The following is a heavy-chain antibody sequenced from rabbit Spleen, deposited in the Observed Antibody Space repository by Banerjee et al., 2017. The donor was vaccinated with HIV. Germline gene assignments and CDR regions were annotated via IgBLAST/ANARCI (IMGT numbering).Heavy chain of an antibody. V-gene: IGHV1S45*01. CDR2: INAATGKP. CDR3: ARDLVGVIGWNFYL. D-gene: IGHD1-1*01. Sequence: QEQLEESGGDLVQPEGSLTLTCTASGFSFSSSYWICWVRQPPGKGLEWIACINAATGKPVYATWAKGRFTISRTSSTTVTLRMTSLTAADRAAYFCARDLVGVIGWNFYLWGQGTLVTVS. CDR1: GFSFSSSYW. J-gene: IGHJ4*01.